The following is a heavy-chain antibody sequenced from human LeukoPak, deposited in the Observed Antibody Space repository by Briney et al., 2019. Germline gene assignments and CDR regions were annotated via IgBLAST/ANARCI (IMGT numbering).Heavy chain of an antibody. CDR3: ARDHATYYYDSSGYYDY. CDR1: GFTFSSYE. Sequence: GGSLRLSCAASGFTFSSYEMNWVRQAPGKGLEWVSFISRSGATIYYADSVKGRFTISRDNAKNALYLQMNSLRAEDTAVYYCARDHATYYYDSSGYYDYWGQGTLVTVSS. J-gene: IGHJ4*02. V-gene: IGHV3-48*03. CDR2: ISRSGATI. D-gene: IGHD3-22*01.